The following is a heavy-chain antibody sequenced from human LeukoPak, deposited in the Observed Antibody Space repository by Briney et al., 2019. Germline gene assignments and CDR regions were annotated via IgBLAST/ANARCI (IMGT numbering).Heavy chain of an antibody. J-gene: IGHJ5*02. CDR2: ISGSGGST. CDR1: GFTFSSYA. V-gene: IGHV3-23*01. CDR3: AKDRLLWFPNWFDP. D-gene: IGHD3-10*01. Sequence: GGSLRLSCAASGFTFSSYAMSWVRQAPGKGLEWVSAISGSGGSTYYADSVKGRFTVSRDNSKNTLYLQMNSLRAEDTAVYYCAKDRLLWFPNWFDPLGPGNPGHRLL.